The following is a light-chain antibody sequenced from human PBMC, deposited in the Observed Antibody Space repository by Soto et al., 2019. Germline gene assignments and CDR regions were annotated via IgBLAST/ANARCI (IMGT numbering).Light chain of an antibody. Sequence: EIVLTQSAGFLSLSPGERATLSYRASQSVDSTFFAWYQKKPGQAPRLLIYGASKRATGVPDRFSGSGSGTDFTLTISRLEPEDFAVYYCQQYMSSVTFGQGTKVEI. CDR3: QQYMSSVT. CDR1: QSVDSTF. V-gene: IGKV3-20*01. CDR2: GAS. J-gene: IGKJ1*01.